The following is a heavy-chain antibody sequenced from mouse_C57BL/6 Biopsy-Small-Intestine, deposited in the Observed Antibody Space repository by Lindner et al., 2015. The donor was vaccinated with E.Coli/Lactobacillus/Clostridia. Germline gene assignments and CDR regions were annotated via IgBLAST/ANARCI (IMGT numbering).Heavy chain of an antibody. V-gene: IGHV1-82*01. J-gene: IGHJ4*01. D-gene: IGHD2-5*01. CDR3: ARYPFYYSNYGGYAMDY. Sequence: VQLQESGPELVKPGASVKISCKASGYAFSSSWMNWVKQRPGKGLEWIGRIYPGDGDTNYNGKFKGKATLTADKSSSTAYMQLSSLTSEDSAVCFCARYPFYYSNYGGYAMDYWGQGTSVTVSS. CDR2: IYPGDGDT. CDR1: GYAFSSSW.